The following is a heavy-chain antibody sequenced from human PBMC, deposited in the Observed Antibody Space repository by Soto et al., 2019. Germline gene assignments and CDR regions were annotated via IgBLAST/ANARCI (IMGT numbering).Heavy chain of an antibody. V-gene: IGHV1-2*02. D-gene: IGHD5-12*01. CDR3: ARDGDSGYDMGDFFDY. J-gene: IGHJ4*02. CDR2: INPNSGGT. CDR1: GYTFTGYY. Sequence: ASVKVSCKASGYTFTGYYMHWVRQAPGQGLEWMGWINPNSGGTNYAQKFQGRVTMTRDTSISTAYMELSRLRSDDTAVYYCARDGDSGYDMGDFFDYWGQGTLVTV.